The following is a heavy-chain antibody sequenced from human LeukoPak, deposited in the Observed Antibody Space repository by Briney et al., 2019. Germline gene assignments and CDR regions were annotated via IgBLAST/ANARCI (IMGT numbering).Heavy chain of an antibody. V-gene: IGHV4-39*01. J-gene: IGHJ5*02. CDR1: GGSISSSSYY. CDR2: IYYSGST. D-gene: IGHD3-22*01. CDR3: TSYYYDSRSWFDP. Sequence: PSETLSLTSTVSGGSISSSSYYWRWIRQPPGKGLEWIGSIYYSGSTYYNPSLNSRVTISVDTSKNQFYLNLSSVTAADTAVYYCTSYYYDSRSWFDPWGQGTLVTVSS.